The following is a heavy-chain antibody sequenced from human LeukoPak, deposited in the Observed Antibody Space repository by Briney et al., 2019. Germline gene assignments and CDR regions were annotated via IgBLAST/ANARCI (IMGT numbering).Heavy chain of an antibody. V-gene: IGHV4-30-4*08. CDR3: ARALTDGAFYI. CDR2: IYYSGST. D-gene: IGHD2-8*02. Sequence: SETLSLNGTVYGGSISSGDYDWSWIRQPPGKGVEWIGYIYYSGSTYYNPSLKSRVTISVDTSKNQFSLKLSSVTAADTAVYYCARALTDGAFYIWGQGTMVTVSS. J-gene: IGHJ3*02. CDR1: GGSISSGDYD.